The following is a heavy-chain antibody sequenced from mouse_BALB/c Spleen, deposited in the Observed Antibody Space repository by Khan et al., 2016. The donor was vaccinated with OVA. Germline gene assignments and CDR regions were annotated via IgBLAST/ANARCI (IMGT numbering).Heavy chain of an antibody. CDR3: TRGGKVAY. Sequence: QVPLLPSGAELVRPGVSVKISCKVSGYKFTDYAMHWVKQSHAKGLEWIGVISTYYGDADYSQKFKGKATMTVDRSSSTAYLELARLTSEDSARYYCTRGGKVAYWGQGTLVTVSA. D-gene: IGHD1-1*02. CDR2: ISTYYGDA. CDR1: GYKFTDYA. J-gene: IGHJ3*01. V-gene: IGHV1S137*01.